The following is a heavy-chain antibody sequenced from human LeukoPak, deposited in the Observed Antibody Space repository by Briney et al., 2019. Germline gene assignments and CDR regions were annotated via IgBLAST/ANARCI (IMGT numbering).Heavy chain of an antibody. Sequence: GGSLRLSCVASGFTSSNYCMTWVRQAPGKGLEWVANIKQDGTEKQHVDSVKGRFTISRDNAKNSLYLQMNSLRAEDTAIYYCARTFDTSSWYRAFDVWGQGTMVTVSS. CDR2: IKQDGTEK. J-gene: IGHJ3*01. D-gene: IGHD6-13*01. CDR1: GFTSSNYC. V-gene: IGHV3-7*02. CDR3: ARTFDTSSWYRAFDV.